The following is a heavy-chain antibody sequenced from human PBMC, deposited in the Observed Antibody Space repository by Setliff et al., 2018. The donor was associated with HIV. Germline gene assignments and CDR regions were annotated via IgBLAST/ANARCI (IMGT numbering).Heavy chain of an antibody. J-gene: IGHJ6*02. CDR1: GFSFSSHA. Sequence: PGWSLRLSCAASGFSFSSHAMSWVRRAPGKGLEWVAVISDDGRSTHYADSVKGRFTISRDNSKNTLYLQINSLRTEDTALYYCAKDLGGGSYGNWAYGMDVWGQGTTVTVSS. V-gene: IGHV3-23*01. CDR3: AKDLGGGSYGNWAYGMDV. CDR2: ISDDGRST. D-gene: IGHD4-17*01.